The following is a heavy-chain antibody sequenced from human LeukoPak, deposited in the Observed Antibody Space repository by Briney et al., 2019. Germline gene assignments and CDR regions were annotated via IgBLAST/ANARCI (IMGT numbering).Heavy chain of an antibody. Sequence: GGSLRLSCAASGFTFSNYDMNWVRQAPGKGLEWVSHISGSSSSYIYYADSVKGRFTISRDNAKNSLYLQMNSLRAEDTAVYYCARVFSDYEAYYFDYWGQGTLVTVSS. J-gene: IGHJ4*02. CDR2: ISGSSSSYI. D-gene: IGHD4/OR15-4a*01. V-gene: IGHV3-21*01. CDR3: ARVFSDYEAYYFDY. CDR1: GFTFSNYD.